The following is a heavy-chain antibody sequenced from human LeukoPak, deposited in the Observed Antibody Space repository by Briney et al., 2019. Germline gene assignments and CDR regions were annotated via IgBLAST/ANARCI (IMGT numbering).Heavy chain of an antibody. CDR3: AREGYSAYGLDY. CDR2: ISADGGGT. D-gene: IGHD5-12*01. Sequence: GGSLRLSCVVSGFTFSSYAMSWVRLAPGKGLEWVSGISADGGGTFYADSGKGRFTISRDNAKNSLDLQMDSLRVEDTAVYYCAREGYSAYGLDYWGQGTLVTVSS. CDR1: GFTFSSYA. J-gene: IGHJ4*02. V-gene: IGHV3-23*01.